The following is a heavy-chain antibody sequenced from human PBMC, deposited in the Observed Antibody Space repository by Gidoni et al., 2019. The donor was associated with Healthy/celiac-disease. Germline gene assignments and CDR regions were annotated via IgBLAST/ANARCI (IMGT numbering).Heavy chain of an antibody. J-gene: IGHJ6*03. CDR2: INTNTGNP. V-gene: IGHV7-4-1*02. CDR1: GYTFTSYA. D-gene: IGHD1-1*01. CDR3: ARGAGTTGTTSPDYYYYYMDV. Sequence: QVQLVQSGSELKKPGASVKVSCKASGYTFTSYAMNWVRQAPGQGLEWMGWINTNTGNPTYAQGFTGRFVFSVDTSVSTAYLQISSLKAEDTAVYYCARGAGTTGTTSPDYYYYYMDVWGKGTTVTVSS.